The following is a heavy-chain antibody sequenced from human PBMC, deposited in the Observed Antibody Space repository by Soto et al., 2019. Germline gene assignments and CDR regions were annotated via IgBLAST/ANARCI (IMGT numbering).Heavy chain of an antibody. CDR2: IYYSGST. V-gene: IGHV4-61*01. J-gene: IGHJ4*02. Sequence: LSLTCTVSGGSVSSGSYYWSWIRQPPGKGLEWIGYIYYSGSTNYNPSLKSRVTISVDTSKNQFSLKLSSVTAADTAVYYCARGTYYYGSGSSQVFDYWGQGTLVTVSS. CDR1: GGSVSSGSYY. D-gene: IGHD3-10*01. CDR3: ARGTYYYGSGSSQVFDY.